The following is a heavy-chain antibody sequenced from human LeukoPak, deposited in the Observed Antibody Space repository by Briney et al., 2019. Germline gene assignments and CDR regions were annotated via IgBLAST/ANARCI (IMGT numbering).Heavy chain of an antibody. CDR2: IYYSGST. CDR3: ARGGYDYVWGSYRETDFDY. D-gene: IGHD3-16*02. Sequence: SETLSLTCTVSGGSISSYHWSWIRQPPGKGLEWIGYIYYSGSTNYNPSLKSRVTISVDTSKNQFSLKLSSVTAADTAVYYCARGGYDYVWGSYRETDFDYWGQGTLVTVSS. J-gene: IGHJ4*02. V-gene: IGHV4-59*01. CDR1: GGSISSYH.